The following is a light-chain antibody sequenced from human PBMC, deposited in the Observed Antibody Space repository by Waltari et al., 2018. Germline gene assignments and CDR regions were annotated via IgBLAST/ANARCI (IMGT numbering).Light chain of an antibody. Sequence: EVVLTQSPGTLSLSPGEGATLSCRASQSISHYLAWYQQKPGQAPRLLIYHASSRATGIPDRFSGSGSGTDFSLTISRLEPEDFAVYYCQHYVNLPATFGQGTMVEIK. V-gene: IGKV3-20*01. CDR3: QHYVNLPAT. CDR2: HAS. CDR1: QSISHY. J-gene: IGKJ1*01.